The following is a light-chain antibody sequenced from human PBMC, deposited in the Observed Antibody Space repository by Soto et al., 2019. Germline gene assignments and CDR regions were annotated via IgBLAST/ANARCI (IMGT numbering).Light chain of an antibody. CDR2: GAS. Sequence: DIQMTQAPSSLPASVGVRISITCRASQSIGTYLSWYQQKPGKATKHLIYGASNLQSGVPSRFSGSGSETGFTLTISSLQPEAFATYYCQQSYSAPRTFGQGTKVDIK. CDR1: QSIGTY. V-gene: IGKV1-39*01. J-gene: IGKJ2*01. CDR3: QQSYSAPRT.